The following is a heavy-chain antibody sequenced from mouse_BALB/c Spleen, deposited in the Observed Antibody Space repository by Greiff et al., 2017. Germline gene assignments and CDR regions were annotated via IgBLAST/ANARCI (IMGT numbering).Heavy chain of an antibody. CDR2: IYPSDSYT. Sequence: QVQLQQPGAELVRPGASVKLSCKASGYTFTSYWINWVKQRPGQGLEWIGNIYPSDSYTNYNQKFKDKATLTVDKSSSTAYMQLSSPTSEDSAVYYCTRRTGMYYFDYWGQGTTLTVSS. CDR3: TRRTGMYYFDY. CDR1: GYTFTSYW. J-gene: IGHJ2*01. V-gene: IGHV1-69*02. D-gene: IGHD4-1*01.